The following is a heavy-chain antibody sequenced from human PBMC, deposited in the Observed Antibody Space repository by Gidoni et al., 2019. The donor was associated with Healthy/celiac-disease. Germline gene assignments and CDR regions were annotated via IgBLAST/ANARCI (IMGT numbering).Heavy chain of an antibody. CDR3: ASLDPAHAFDI. Sequence: EVQLVESGGGWVQPGGSLRPSCAATVFTFSSYDMNWVRQDPGKALEWLSYISMSGSTIYYADSVKGRFTISRDNAKNSLYLQMNSLRAEYTAVYYCASLDPAHAFDIWGQGTMVTVSS. CDR1: VFTFSSYD. CDR2: ISMSGSTI. D-gene: IGHD3-3*01. V-gene: IGHV3-48*03. J-gene: IGHJ3*02.